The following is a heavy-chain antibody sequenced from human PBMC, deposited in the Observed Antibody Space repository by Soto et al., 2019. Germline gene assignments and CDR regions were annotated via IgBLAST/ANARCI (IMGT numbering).Heavy chain of an antibody. CDR2: IYYSGST. Sequence: SETLSLTCTVSGGSISSSSYYWGWIRQPPGKGLEWIGSIYYSGSTYYNPSLKSRVTISVDTSKNQFSLKLSSVTAADTAVYYCARQYYDILTGYLGRLEAFDIWGQGTMVTVSS. V-gene: IGHV4-39*01. CDR1: GGSISSSSYY. CDR3: ARQYYDILTGYLGRLEAFDI. J-gene: IGHJ3*02. D-gene: IGHD3-9*01.